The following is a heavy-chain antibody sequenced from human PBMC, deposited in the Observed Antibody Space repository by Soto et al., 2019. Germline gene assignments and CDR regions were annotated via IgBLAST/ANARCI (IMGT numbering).Heavy chain of an antibody. Sequence: QVQLVESGGGVVQPGRSLRLSCAASGFTFSSYAMHWVRQAPGKGLEWVAVISYDGSNKYYADSVKGRFTISRDNSKNTLYLPMNSLRAEDTAVYYCARDAERTYYFDYWGQGTLVTVSS. V-gene: IGHV3-30-3*01. J-gene: IGHJ4*02. CDR3: ARDAERTYYFDY. CDR1: GFTFSSYA. CDR2: ISYDGSNK. D-gene: IGHD1-1*01.